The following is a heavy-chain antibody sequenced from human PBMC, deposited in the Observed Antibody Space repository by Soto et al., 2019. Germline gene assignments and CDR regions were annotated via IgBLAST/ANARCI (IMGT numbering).Heavy chain of an antibody. CDR3: ERHDILTGYYTP. CDR2: IYYSWST. V-gene: IGHV4-39*01. D-gene: IGHD3-9*01. J-gene: IGHJ5*02. Sequence: SEALSLTCTGSGGFISRSSHYLGWIRQPPRKGLEWIGSIYYSWSTYYNPSLKNRVRISVDTSKNQFSLKLSSVTAADTAVYYCERHDILTGYYTPWAQGTLVTVSS. CDR1: GGFISRSSHY.